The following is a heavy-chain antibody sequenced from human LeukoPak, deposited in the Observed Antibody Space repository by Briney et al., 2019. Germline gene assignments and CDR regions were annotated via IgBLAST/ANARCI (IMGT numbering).Heavy chain of an antibody. CDR3: ARFNPYYYGSGSYSDY. CDR2: IYYSGST. Sequence: SETLSLTCTVSGGSISSYYWSWIRQPPGKGLEWIGYIYYSGSTNYNPSLKSRVTISVDTSKNQFSLKLSSVTAADTAVYYCARFNPYYYGSGSYSDYWGQGTLVTVSS. J-gene: IGHJ4*02. D-gene: IGHD3-10*01. CDR1: GGSISSYY. V-gene: IGHV4-59*08.